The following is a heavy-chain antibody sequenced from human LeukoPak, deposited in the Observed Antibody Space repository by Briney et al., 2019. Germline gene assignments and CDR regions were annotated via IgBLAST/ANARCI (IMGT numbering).Heavy chain of an antibody. CDR2: ISGSGGST. CDR1: GFTFSSYA. D-gene: IGHD6-13*01. CDR3: AKDRAYSSSWYNY. V-gene: IGHV3-23*01. Sequence: GGSLSLSCAASGFTFSSYAMSWVRQAPGKGLEWVSAISGSGGSTYYADSVKGRFTISRDNSKNTLYLQMNSLRAEDTAVYYCAKDRAYSSSWYNYWGQGTLVTVSS. J-gene: IGHJ4*02.